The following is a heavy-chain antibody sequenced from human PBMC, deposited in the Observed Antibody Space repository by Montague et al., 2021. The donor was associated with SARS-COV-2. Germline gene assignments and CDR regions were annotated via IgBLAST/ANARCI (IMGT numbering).Heavy chain of an antibody. Sequence: SLRLACAASGFTFGDYGMSWVRQAPGKGLEWVSGINWNGGSTGYADSVKGRFTISRDNAKNSLYLQMNSLRAEDTALYYCARDRDCSSTSCSPGLYYYYGMDVWVQGTTVTVSS. CDR1: GFTFGDYG. CDR3: ARDRDCSSTSCSPGLYYYYGMDV. V-gene: IGHV3-20*04. D-gene: IGHD2-2*01. CDR2: INWNGGST. J-gene: IGHJ6*02.